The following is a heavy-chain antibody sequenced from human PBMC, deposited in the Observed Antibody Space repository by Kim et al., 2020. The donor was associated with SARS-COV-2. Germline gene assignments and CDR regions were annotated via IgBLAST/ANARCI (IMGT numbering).Heavy chain of an antibody. CDR3: ARSPRGVNAFDY. D-gene: IGHD3-10*01. J-gene: IGHJ4*02. V-gene: IGHV4-34*01. Sequence: NYNPSLKSRVTISVDTSKNQFSLKLSSVTAADTAVYYCARSPRGVNAFDYWGQGTLVTVSS.